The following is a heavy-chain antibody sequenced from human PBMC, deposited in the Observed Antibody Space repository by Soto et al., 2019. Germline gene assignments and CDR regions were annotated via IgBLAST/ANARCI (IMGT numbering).Heavy chain of an antibody. CDR3: TRRRTYCSSTSCAPFDP. J-gene: IGHJ5*02. V-gene: IGHV3-73*01. CDR2: IRSKANSYAT. D-gene: IGHD2-2*01. CDR1: GFTFSGSA. Sequence: EVQLVESGGGLVQPGGSLKLSCAASGFTFSGSAMHWVRQASGKGLEWVGRIRSKANSYATAYAASVKGRFTISRDDSKNTAYLQMNSLKTEDTAVYYCTRRRTYCSSTSCAPFDPWGQGTLVTVSS.